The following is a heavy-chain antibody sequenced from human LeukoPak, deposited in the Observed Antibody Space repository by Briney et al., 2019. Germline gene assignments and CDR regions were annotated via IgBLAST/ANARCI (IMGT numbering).Heavy chain of an antibody. CDR2: ISWNSGSI. Sequence: PGGSLRLSCAASGSTFDDYAMHWVRQAPGKGLEWVSGISWNSGSIGYADSVKGRFTISRDNAKNSLYLQMNSLRAEDTAVYYCARVSVEIAFDVWGQGTMVTVSS. J-gene: IGHJ3*01. CDR1: GSTFDDYA. V-gene: IGHV3-9*01. D-gene: IGHD5-24*01. CDR3: ARVSVEIAFDV.